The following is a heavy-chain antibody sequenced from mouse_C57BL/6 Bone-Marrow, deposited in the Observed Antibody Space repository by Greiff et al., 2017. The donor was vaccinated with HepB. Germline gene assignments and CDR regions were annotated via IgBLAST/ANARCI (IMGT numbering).Heavy chain of an antibody. Sequence: QVQLKESGPGILQPSQTLSLTCSFSGFSLSTFGMGVGWIRQPSGKGLEWLAHIWWDDDKYYNPALKSRLTISKDTSKNQVFLKIANVDTADTATYYCARIFDGYVYYAMDYWGQGTSVTVSS. D-gene: IGHD2-3*01. CDR2: IWWDDDK. J-gene: IGHJ4*01. V-gene: IGHV8-8*01. CDR1: GFSLSTFGMG. CDR3: ARIFDGYVYYAMDY.